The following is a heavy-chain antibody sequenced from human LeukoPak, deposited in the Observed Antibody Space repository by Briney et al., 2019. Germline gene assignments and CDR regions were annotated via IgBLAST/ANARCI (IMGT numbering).Heavy chain of an antibody. CDR2: ISISGTPI. D-gene: IGHD2-21*01. Sequence: GGSRRLSCAASGFTFSSYEMNWVRQAPGKGLEWVSYISISGTPIHYADSVKGRFTISRDDAKNSLFLQMNSLRAEDTAVYYCAREKTACGGDCYDSWGQGTLVTVSS. CDR1: GFTFSSYE. CDR3: AREKTACGGDCYDS. J-gene: IGHJ4*02. V-gene: IGHV3-48*03.